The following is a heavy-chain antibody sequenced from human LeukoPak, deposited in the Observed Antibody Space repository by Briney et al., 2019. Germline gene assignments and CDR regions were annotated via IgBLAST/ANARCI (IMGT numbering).Heavy chain of an antibody. D-gene: IGHD3-10*01. CDR2: IYYSGGT. CDR1: GGSISSSSYY. J-gene: IGHJ4*02. V-gene: IGHV4-39*01. CDR3: ARRAMVRGVIITYFDY. Sequence: SSETLSLTCTVSGGSISSSSYYWGWIRQPPGKGLEWIGSIYYSGGTYYNPSLKSRVTISVDTSKIQFSLKLSSVTAADTAVYYCARRAMVRGVIITYFDYWGQGTLVTVSS.